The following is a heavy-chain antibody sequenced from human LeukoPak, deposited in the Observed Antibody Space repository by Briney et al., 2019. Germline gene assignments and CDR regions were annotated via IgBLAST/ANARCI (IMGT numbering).Heavy chain of an antibody. J-gene: IGHJ3*02. CDR2: IYRSGST. D-gene: IGHD3-22*01. CDR1: GGSISSGSYY. V-gene: IGHV4-61*02. CDR3: ARVGYDSSGYYYIQDVFDI. Sequence: PSQTLSLTCTVSGGSISSGSYYWSWIRQPAGKGLEWIGRIYRSGSTNYNPSLKSRVTTSVDTSKNQFSLKLSSVTAADTAAYYCARVGYDSSGYYYIQDVFDIWGQGTMVTVSS.